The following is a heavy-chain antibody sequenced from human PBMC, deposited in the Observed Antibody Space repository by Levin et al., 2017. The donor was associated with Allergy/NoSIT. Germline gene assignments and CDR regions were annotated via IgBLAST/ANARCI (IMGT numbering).Heavy chain of an antibody. CDR1: GFTFSSYS. CDR3: ARARATHSGSYYNCY. V-gene: IGHV3-21*01. Sequence: GGSLRLSCAASGFTFSSYSMNWVRQAPGKGLEWVSSISSSSSYIYYADPVKGRFTISRDNAKNSLYLQMNSLRVEDTAVYYCARARATHSGSYYNCYWGQGTLVTVSS. J-gene: IGHJ4*02. CDR2: ISSSSSYI. D-gene: IGHD3-10*01.